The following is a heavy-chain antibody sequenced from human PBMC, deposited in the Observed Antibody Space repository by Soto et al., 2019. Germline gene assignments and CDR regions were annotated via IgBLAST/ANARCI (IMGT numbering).Heavy chain of an antibody. CDR3: AREPASGGNDAFDL. V-gene: IGHV4-59*01. CDR2: IYYSGST. Sequence: SETLSLTCTVSGGSISSYYWSWIRQPPGKGLEWIGYIYYSGSTNYNPSLKSRVTISVDTSKNQFSLKLSSVTAADTAVYYCAREPASGGNDAFDLWGRGTMVTVSS. CDR1: GGSISSYY. J-gene: IGHJ3*01. D-gene: IGHD2-15*01.